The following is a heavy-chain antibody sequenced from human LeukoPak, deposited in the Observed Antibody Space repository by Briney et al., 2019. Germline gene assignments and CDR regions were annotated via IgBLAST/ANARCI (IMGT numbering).Heavy chain of an antibody. D-gene: IGHD7-27*01. CDR3: ARAERANWEVPTDFDY. CDR1: GGSISSYY. Sequence: SETLSLTCTVSGGSISSYYWSWIRQPPGKGLEWIGSIYYSGSTYYNPSLKSRVTISVDTSKNQFSLKLSSVTAADTAVYYCARAERANWEVPTDFDYWGQGTLVTVSS. CDR2: IYYSGST. J-gene: IGHJ4*02. V-gene: IGHV4-59*12.